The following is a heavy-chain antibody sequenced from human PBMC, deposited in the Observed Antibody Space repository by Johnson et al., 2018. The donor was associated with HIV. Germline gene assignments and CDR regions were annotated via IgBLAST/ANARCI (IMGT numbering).Heavy chain of an antibody. CDR1: GFIVSSNY. Sequence: VQLVESGGGLVQPGGSLRLSCAASGFIVSSNYMSWVRQAPGKGLEWVSVLYSGGSTYYADSVKGRFSISRANSKNTLYLQMNSLRAEETAVYFCARERHYYGSVRPRERQGDAFDIWGQGTMVTVAS. CDR3: ARERHYYGSVRPRERQGDAFDI. D-gene: IGHD3-10*01. J-gene: IGHJ3*02. CDR2: LYSGGST. V-gene: IGHV3-66*01.